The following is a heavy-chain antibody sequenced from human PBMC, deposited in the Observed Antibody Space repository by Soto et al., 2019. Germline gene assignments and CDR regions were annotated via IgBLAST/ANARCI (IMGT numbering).Heavy chain of an antibody. CDR1: GGTFSSYA. CDR3: ARSPTTSGSYQNTEDDAFDI. CDR2: IIPIFGTA. J-gene: IGHJ3*02. D-gene: IGHD1-26*01. Sequence: QVQLVQSGAEVKKPGSSVKVSCKASGGTFSSYAISWVRQAPGQGLEWMGGIIPIFGTANYAQKFQGRVTITADESTSTAYMELSSLRSEDTAVYYCARSPTTSGSYQNTEDDAFDIWGQGTMVTVSS. V-gene: IGHV1-69*01.